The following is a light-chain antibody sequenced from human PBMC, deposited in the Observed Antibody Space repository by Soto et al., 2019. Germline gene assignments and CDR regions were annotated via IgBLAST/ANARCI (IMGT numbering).Light chain of an antibody. CDR3: QQYDSYSLRT. V-gene: IGKV1-5*03. Sequence: DIQMTQSPSTLSASVGDRVTITCRASQTITTSLAWYQQKPGKAPKLLIYKASSLESGVPSRFSGSGSGTEFTLTISSLHPDDFATYYCQQYDSYSLRTFGQGTKVEI. CDR1: QTITTS. J-gene: IGKJ1*01. CDR2: KAS.